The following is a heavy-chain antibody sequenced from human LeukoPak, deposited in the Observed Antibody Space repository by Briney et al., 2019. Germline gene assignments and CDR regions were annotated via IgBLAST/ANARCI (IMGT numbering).Heavy chain of an antibody. CDR1: GGSISSYY. J-gene: IGHJ4*02. D-gene: IGHD3-10*01. Sequence: SETLSLTCTVSGGSISSYYWSWIRQPPGKGLEWIGNIYYTGSTNYAPSFRSRVTISLDTSKNQFSLKLSSVTAADTAVYYCAAVVRGVIIKGGQGTLVTVSS. CDR2: IYYTGST. CDR3: AAVVRGVIIK. V-gene: IGHV4-59*01.